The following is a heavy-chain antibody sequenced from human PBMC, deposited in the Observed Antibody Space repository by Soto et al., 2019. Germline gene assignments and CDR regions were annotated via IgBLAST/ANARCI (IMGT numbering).Heavy chain of an antibody. CDR1: GFTFSSYE. D-gene: IGHD2-15*01. Sequence: GGSLRLSCAASGFTFSSYEMNWVRQAPGKGLEWVSYISSSGSTIYYADSVKGRFTISRDNAKNSLYLQMISLRAEDTAVYYCARAMSRSKAAFDHWGQGALVTVSS. V-gene: IGHV3-48*03. CDR3: ARAMSRSKAAFDH. CDR2: ISSSGSTI. J-gene: IGHJ4*02.